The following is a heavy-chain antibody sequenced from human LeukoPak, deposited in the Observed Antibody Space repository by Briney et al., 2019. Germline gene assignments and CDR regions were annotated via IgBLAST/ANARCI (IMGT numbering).Heavy chain of an antibody. V-gene: IGHV4-34*01. J-gene: IGHJ5*02. D-gene: IGHD6-13*01. Sequence: SETLSLTCAVYGGSFSGYYWSWIRQPPGNGLEWMGEINHGGSTNYNPSLKRRVTISVDTSKHQFSMKLSSVTAADTAVYYCARGGSSPPGVWFDPWGKGTLVTVSS. CDR2: INHGGST. CDR1: GGSFSGYY. CDR3: ARGGSSPPGVWFDP.